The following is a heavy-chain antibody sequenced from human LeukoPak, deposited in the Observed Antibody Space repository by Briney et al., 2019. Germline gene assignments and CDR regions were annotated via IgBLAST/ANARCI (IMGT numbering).Heavy chain of an antibody. Sequence: GESLRISCKGFGYSFTSYWISWVRQMPGKGLEWMGRIDSSDSYTNYSPSFQGHVTISADKSISTAYLQWSSLKASDTAMYYCARQEWQLVLLSHPWGQGTLVTVSS. CDR1: GYSFTSYW. CDR2: IDSSDSYT. V-gene: IGHV5-10-1*01. J-gene: IGHJ5*02. CDR3: ARQEWQLVLLSHP. D-gene: IGHD6-13*01.